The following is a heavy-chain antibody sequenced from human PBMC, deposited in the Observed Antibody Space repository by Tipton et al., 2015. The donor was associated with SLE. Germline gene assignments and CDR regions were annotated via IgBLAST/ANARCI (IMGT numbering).Heavy chain of an antibody. V-gene: IGHV4-4*07. J-gene: IGHJ4*02. CDR3: ARRRGSSWYEDYFDY. Sequence: TLSLTCTVSGGSISSYCWGWIRQPAGGGLEWIGRIYTNENTNYNPSLKSRVTMSVDTSKNQLSLKLSSVTAADTAVYYCARRRGSSWYEDYFDYWGQGTLVTVSS. D-gene: IGHD6-13*01. CDR1: GGSISSYC. CDR2: IYTNENT.